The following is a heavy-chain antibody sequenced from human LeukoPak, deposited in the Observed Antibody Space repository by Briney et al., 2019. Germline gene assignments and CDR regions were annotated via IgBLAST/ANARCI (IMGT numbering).Heavy chain of an antibody. V-gene: IGHV1-2*02. CDR3: ARDQGIVGFASAFDY. J-gene: IGHJ4*02. Sequence: ASVKLSCTASGYTFTDYYMHWVRQAPGQGPEWVWCIDTTGGGTNNEQNFQGRVTMPRDTSINTAYMELSSLRYDDTAVYYCARDQGIVGFASAFDYWGQGTLVTVSS. D-gene: IGHD1-26*01. CDR2: IDTTGGGT. CDR1: GYTFTDYY.